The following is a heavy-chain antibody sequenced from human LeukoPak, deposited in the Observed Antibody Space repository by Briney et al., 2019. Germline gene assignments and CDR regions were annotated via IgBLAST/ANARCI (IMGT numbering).Heavy chain of an antibody. D-gene: IGHD4-17*01. CDR1: GGSISNYY. V-gene: IGHV4-59*08. Sequence: SETLSLTCTVSGGSISNYYWSWIRQPPGKRLEWIGYIYYSGSTNYNPSLKSRVTISLDTSKNQCSLKLSSVTAADTAVYYCARHPATVTTTGNWFDPWGQGTLVTVSS. CDR3: ARHPATVTTTGNWFDP. CDR2: IYYSGST. J-gene: IGHJ5*02.